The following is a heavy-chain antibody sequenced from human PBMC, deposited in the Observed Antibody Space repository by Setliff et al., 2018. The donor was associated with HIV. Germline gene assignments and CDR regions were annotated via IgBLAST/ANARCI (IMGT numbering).Heavy chain of an antibody. J-gene: IGHJ3*02. CDR1: GGSISSHY. CDR3: ARDYGSYGRAFDI. Sequence: SETLSLTCTVSGGSISSHYWSWIRQPPGKGLEWIGSIYYSGSTNYNPSLKSRVTISVDTSKNQFSLKLSSVTAADTAVYYCARDYGSYGRAFDIWGQGTMVTVSS. V-gene: IGHV4-59*11. CDR2: IYYSGST. D-gene: IGHD1-26*01.